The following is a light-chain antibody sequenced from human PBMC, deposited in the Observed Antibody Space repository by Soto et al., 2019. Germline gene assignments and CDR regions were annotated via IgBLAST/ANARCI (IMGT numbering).Light chain of an antibody. CDR1: QSVSSSY. V-gene: IGKV3-15*01. CDR3: QQYNNWPPYT. CDR2: GAS. Sequence: EIVLRQSPGTLSLSPGERATLSCRASQSVSSSYLAWYQQKPGQAPRLLMYGASTRATETPARFSGSGSATDFTLTISSLQSEDFAVYYCQQYNNWPPYTFGQGTKVDIK. J-gene: IGKJ2*01.